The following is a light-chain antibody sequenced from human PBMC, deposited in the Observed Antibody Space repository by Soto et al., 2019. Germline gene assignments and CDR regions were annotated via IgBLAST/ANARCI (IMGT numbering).Light chain of an antibody. CDR3: QHYNSYSEA. CDR2: KAS. CDR1: QGISSY. Sequence: IQLTQSPSSLSASVGYRVTITGRASQGISSYLAWYQQKPGKAPKLLIYKASTLKSGVPSRFSGSGSGTEFTLTISSLQPDDFATYYCQHYNSYSEAFGQGTKVDIK. V-gene: IGKV1-5*03. J-gene: IGKJ1*01.